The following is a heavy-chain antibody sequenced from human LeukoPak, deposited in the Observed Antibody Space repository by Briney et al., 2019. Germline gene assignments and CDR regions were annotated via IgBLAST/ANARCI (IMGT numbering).Heavy chain of an antibody. CDR2: IIPIFGTA. Sequence: SVKVSCKASGYTFTGYYMHWVRQAPGQGLEWMGGIIPIFGTANYAQKFQGRVTITADESTSTAYMELSSLRSEDTAVYYCARDREGYYDSSGYYTNFDYWGQGTLVTVSS. J-gene: IGHJ4*02. CDR3: ARDREGYYDSSGYYTNFDY. D-gene: IGHD3-22*01. CDR1: GYTFTGYY. V-gene: IGHV1-69*13.